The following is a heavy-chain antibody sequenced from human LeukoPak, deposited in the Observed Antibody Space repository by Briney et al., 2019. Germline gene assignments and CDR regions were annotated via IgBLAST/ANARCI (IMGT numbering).Heavy chain of an antibody. D-gene: IGHD3-22*01. V-gene: IGHV1-18*01. CDR3: ARALVGGYYDSSAYYADYFDY. CDR1: GYTFTHYG. Sequence: ASVTVSCKASGYTFTHYGIRWVRQAPGQGLEWMGWINADNGNTYYVQRFQGRVTLTTDTSTRTAYMELRSLRSDDAAVYYCARALVGGYYDSSAYYADYFDYWGEGTLVTVSS. J-gene: IGHJ4*02. CDR2: INADNGNT.